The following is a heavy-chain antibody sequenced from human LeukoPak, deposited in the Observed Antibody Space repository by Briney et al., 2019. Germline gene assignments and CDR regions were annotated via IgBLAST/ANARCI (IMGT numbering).Heavy chain of an antibody. J-gene: IGHJ5*02. V-gene: IGHV4-39*07. D-gene: IGHD2-21*02. CDR1: GDITHY. CDR3: ARDQVPQAYCGGDCYPELRDNWFDP. Sequence: PSETLSLTCTVSGDITHYWGWIRQPPGKGLECIGSIYFSGSTYYNPSLKSRVTISVDRSKNQFSLKLSSVTAADTAVYYCARDQVPQAYCGGDCYPELRDNWFDPWGQGTLVTVSS. CDR2: IYFSGST.